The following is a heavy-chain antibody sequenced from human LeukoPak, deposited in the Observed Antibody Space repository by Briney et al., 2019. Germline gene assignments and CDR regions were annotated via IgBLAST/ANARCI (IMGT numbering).Heavy chain of an antibody. CDR3: AREFYGPYYYGMDV. CDR1: GGTFSSYA. Sequence: SVKVSCKASGGTFSSYAISWVRQAPGQGLEWMGGIIPIFGTANYAQKFQDRVTITADESTSTAYMELSSLRSEDTAVYYCAREFYGPYYYGMDVWGQGTTVTVSS. D-gene: IGHD4-17*01. J-gene: IGHJ6*02. CDR2: IIPIFGTA. V-gene: IGHV1-69*13.